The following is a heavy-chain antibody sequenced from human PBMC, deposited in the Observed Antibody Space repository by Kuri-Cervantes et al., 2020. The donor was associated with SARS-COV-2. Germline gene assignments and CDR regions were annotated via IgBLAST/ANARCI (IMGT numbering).Heavy chain of an antibody. CDR3: ARDSCSSTSCYTVFFFDY. CDR2: ISYGGSNK. D-gene: IGHD2-2*02. V-gene: IGHV3-30-3*01. CDR1: GFTFSSYA. J-gene: IGHJ4*02. Sequence: GESLKISCAASGFTFSSYAMHWVRQAPGKGLEWVAVISYGGSNKYYADSVKGRFTISRDNSKNTLYLQMNSLRAEDTAVYYCARDSCSSTSCYTVFFFDYWGQGTLVTVSS.